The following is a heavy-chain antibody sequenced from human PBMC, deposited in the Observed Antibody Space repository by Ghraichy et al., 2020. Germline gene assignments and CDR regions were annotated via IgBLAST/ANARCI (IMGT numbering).Heavy chain of an antibody. J-gene: IGHJ4*02. CDR1: GFTFSSAW. D-gene: IGHD2-15*01. Sequence: GGSLRLSCAASGFTFSSAWMSWVRQAPGKGLEWVGHIQSKTDGGTTDYAAPVKGRFSISRDDSKNTLYLQMNSLTTEDTAVYYCSTGDRINGVVVAEATETFYYWGQGTLVTVSS. V-gene: IGHV3-15*01. CDR2: IQSKTDGGTT. CDR3: STGDRINGVVVAEATETFYY.